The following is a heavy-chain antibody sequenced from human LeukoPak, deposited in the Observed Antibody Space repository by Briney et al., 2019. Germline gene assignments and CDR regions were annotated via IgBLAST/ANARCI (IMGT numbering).Heavy chain of an antibody. V-gene: IGHV3-13*01. J-gene: IGHJ4*02. CDR3: ARKMPSHGNFDS. Sequence: PGGSLRLSCAASGFTVSSYAMHWVRQPIGKGLEWVSALGIAGDTFYPGSVKGRFTISRENARNSLYLQMNSLRAEDTAMYYCARKMPSHGNFDSWGQGTLVTVSS. CDR1: GFTVSSYA. D-gene: IGHD1-26*01. CDR2: LGIAGDT.